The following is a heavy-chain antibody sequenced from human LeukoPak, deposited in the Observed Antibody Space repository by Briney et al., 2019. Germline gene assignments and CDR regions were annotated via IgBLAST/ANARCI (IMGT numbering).Heavy chain of an antibody. V-gene: IGHV3-23*01. CDR1: GFTFSSYA. CDR2: ISGSGGST. Sequence: PGGSLRLSCAASGFTFSSYAMSWVRQAPGKGLEWVSAISGSGGSTYYADSVKGRFTISRDNSKNTLYLQMNSLRAEDTAVYYCAKGPYYYYDSSGYSVHWGQGTLVTVSS. D-gene: IGHD3-22*01. CDR3: AKGPYYYYDSSGYSVH. J-gene: IGHJ4*02.